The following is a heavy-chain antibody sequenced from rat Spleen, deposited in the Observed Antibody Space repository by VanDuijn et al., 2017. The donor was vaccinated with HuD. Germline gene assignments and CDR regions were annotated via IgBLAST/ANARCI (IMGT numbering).Heavy chain of an antibody. V-gene: IGHV5-25*01. D-gene: IGHD5-1*01. CDR2: ITSGGSNT. CDR3: AKELTGSRAY. Sequence: EVQLVESGGGLVQPGRSLKLSCAASGFTFSSFAMAWVRQAPKKGLEWVATITSGGSNTYYPDSVKGRFTISRDNAKSTLYLQMDSLRSEDTATYYCAKELTGSRAYWGQGTLVTVSS. CDR1: GFTFSSFA. J-gene: IGHJ3*01.